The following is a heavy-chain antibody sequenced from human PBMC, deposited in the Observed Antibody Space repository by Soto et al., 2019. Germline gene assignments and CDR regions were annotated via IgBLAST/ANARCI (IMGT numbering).Heavy chain of an antibody. V-gene: IGHV1-69*06. Sequence: QVHLVQSGAEVKKPGSSVKVSCKASGGSFSTYAINWLRQAPGQGIEWMGGIIPLFGTENYAQNFQDIFTFTADKSTPTAYMEVRSLTSEDTAVYYCATGFWSGPIAHYFDYWGQGTLVTVSS. CDR2: IIPLFGTE. CDR1: GGSFSTYA. CDR3: ATGFWSGPIAHYFDY. J-gene: IGHJ4*01. D-gene: IGHD3-3*01.